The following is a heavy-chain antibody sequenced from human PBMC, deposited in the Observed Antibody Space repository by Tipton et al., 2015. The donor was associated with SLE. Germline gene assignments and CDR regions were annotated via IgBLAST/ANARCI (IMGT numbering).Heavy chain of an antibody. J-gene: IGHJ2*01. V-gene: IGHV4-34*01. CDR2: INHSGST. Sequence: TLSLTCAVYGRSFSGYYWSWIRQPPGKGLEWIGEINHSGSTNYNPSLKSRVTISVDTSKNQFSLKLSSVTAADTAVYYCARVPLLTGSWYFDLWGRGTLVTVSS. CDR1: GRSFSGYY. CDR3: ARVPLLTGSWYFDL. D-gene: IGHD7-27*01.